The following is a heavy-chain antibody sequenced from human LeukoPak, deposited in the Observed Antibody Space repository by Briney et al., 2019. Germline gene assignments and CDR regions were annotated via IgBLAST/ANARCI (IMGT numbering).Heavy chain of an antibody. D-gene: IGHD5-12*01. CDR1: GGSFSGYY. Sequence: SETLSLTCAVYGGSFSGYYWSWIRQPPGKGLEWIGSIYYSGSTSYNPSLKSRVTLSVDTPKNQSSLQLSSVPAADAAVYYCASDYSPWGQGTLVTVSS. CDR3: ASDYSP. CDR2: IYYSGST. J-gene: IGHJ5*02. V-gene: IGHV4-34*01.